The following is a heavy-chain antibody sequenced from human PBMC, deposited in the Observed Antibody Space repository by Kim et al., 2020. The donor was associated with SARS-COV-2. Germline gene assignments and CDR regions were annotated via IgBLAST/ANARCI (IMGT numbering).Heavy chain of an antibody. V-gene: IGHV3-30*04. D-gene: IGHD3-10*01. CDR1: GFTLSSHA. Sequence: GGSLRLSCAASGFTLSSHAIHWVRQAPGKGLEWVAVISYDGRNNYYADSVKGRFTISRDNSKNMLYLQMNSLGVEDTAVYHCARDPWSRLRGVIYSYYGMDVWGQGTTVTVSS. J-gene: IGHJ6*02. CDR2: ISYDGRNN. CDR3: ARDPWSRLRGVIYSYYGMDV.